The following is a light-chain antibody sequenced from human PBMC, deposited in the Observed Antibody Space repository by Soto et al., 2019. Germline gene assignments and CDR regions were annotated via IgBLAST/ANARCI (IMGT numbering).Light chain of an antibody. Sequence: EIVLTQSPGTLSLSPGGRATLSCRASQSVSANLAWYQHKPGQAPRLLIYGASTRATGIPARFSGSGSGTEFTLTISSLQSEDFAVYYCQQYNNWPPSITFGQGTRLEIK. CDR1: QSVSAN. CDR2: GAS. V-gene: IGKV3-15*01. CDR3: QQYNNWPPSIT. J-gene: IGKJ5*01.